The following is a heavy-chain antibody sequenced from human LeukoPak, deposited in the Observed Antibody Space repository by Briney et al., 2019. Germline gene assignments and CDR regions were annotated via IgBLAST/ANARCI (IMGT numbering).Heavy chain of an antibody. J-gene: IGHJ4*02. CDR3: TTPSGYSSGWFFDY. D-gene: IGHD6-19*01. CDR1: GFTFSNAW. V-gene: IGHV3-15*01. CDR2: IKSKTDGGTT. Sequence: GGSLRLSCAASGFTFSNAWMSWVRQAPGKGLEWVGRIKSKTDGGTTDYAAPVKGRFTISRDDSKNTLYLQMSSLKTEDTAVYYCTTPSGYSSGWFFDYWGQGTLVTVSS.